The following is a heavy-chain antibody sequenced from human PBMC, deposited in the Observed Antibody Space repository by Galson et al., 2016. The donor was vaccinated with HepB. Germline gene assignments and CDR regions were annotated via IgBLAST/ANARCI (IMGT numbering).Heavy chain of an antibody. Sequence: LRLSCAASGFTFSSYGMHWVRQAPGKGLEWVAVISYDGSNKYYADSVKGRFTISRDNAQNSLYLQMNSLRAEDTAVYYRARDPQLTYYYDSSGSHAFDIWGQGTMVTVSS. J-gene: IGHJ3*02. CDR2: ISYDGSNK. D-gene: IGHD3-22*01. CDR3: ARDPQLTYYYDSSGSHAFDI. CDR1: GFTFSSYG. V-gene: IGHV3-30*03.